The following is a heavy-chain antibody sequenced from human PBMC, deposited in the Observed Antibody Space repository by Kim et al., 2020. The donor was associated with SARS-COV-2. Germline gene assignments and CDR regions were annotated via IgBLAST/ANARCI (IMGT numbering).Heavy chain of an antibody. Sequence: SETLSLTCAVSGGSISSSNWWSWVRQPPGKGLEWIGEIYHSGSTNYNPSLKSRVTISVDKSKNQFSLKLSSVTAADTAVYYCASIGSGGSEREEDYWGQGTLVTVSS. V-gene: IGHV4-4*02. J-gene: IGHJ4*02. D-gene: IGHD2-15*01. CDR3: ASIGSGGSEREEDY. CDR1: GGSISSSNW. CDR2: IYHSGST.